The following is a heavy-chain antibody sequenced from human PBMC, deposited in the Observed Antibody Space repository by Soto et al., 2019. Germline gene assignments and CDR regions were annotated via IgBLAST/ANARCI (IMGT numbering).Heavy chain of an antibody. J-gene: IGHJ4*02. Sequence: QVQLVESGGGVVQPGRSLRLSCAASGFTFSSYAMHWVRQAPGKGLEWVAVISYDGSNKYYADSVKGRFTISRDNSKNTLYLQMNRLRAEDTAVYYCARDSGYNFDYWGQGTLVTVSS. CDR1: GFTFSSYA. CDR3: ARDSGYNFDY. CDR2: ISYDGSNK. V-gene: IGHV3-30-3*01. D-gene: IGHD5-18*01.